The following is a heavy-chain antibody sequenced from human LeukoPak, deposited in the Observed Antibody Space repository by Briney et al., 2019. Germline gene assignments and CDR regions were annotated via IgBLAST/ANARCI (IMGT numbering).Heavy chain of an antibody. V-gene: IGHV1-69*13. CDR1: GGTLSSYA. D-gene: IGHD3-10*01. CDR3: ARERITMVRGVILGQYYFDY. CDR2: IIPIFGTA. J-gene: IGHJ4*02. Sequence: ASVKVSCKASGGTLSSYAISWVRQAPGQGLEWRGEIIPIFGTANYAQKFQGRVTITADESTSTAYMELSSLRSEDTAVYYCARERITMVRGVILGQYYFDYWGQGTLVTVSS.